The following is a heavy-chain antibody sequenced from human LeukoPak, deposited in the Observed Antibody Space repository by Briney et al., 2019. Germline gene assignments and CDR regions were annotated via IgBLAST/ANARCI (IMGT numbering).Heavy chain of an antibody. CDR2: IYSGGST. D-gene: IGHD3-22*01. Sequence: GGSLRLSCAASGFTVSSNYMSWVRQAPGKGLEWVSVIYSGGSTYYADSVKGRFTISRDNFKNTLYLQMNSLRAEDTAVYYCAREFFYYDSSDDFDYWGQGTLVTVSS. CDR1: GFTVSSNY. CDR3: AREFFYYDSSDDFDY. V-gene: IGHV3-66*02. J-gene: IGHJ4*02.